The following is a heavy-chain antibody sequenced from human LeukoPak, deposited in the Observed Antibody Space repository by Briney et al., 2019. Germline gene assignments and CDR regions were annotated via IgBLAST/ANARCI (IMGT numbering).Heavy chain of an antibody. V-gene: IGHV1-69*13. CDR2: IIPIFGTA. D-gene: IGHD6-19*01. Sequence: ASVKVSCKASGGTFSSYAISWVRQAPGQGLEWMGGIIPIFGTANYAQKFQGRVTITADESTSTAYMELSSLRSEDTAVYYCAKDSVAVAGSDLTFDYWGQGTLVTVSS. J-gene: IGHJ4*02. CDR3: AKDSVAVAGSDLTFDY. CDR1: GGTFSSYA.